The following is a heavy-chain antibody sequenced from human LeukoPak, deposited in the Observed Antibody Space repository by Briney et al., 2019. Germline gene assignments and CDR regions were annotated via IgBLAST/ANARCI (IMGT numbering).Heavy chain of an antibody. CDR3: ARDTGGRTVTTLGY. V-gene: IGHV1-18*01. CDR1: GYTFTSYG. CDR2: ISAYNGNT. J-gene: IGHJ4*02. D-gene: IGHD4-17*01. Sequence: ASVKVSCKASGYTFTSYGISWVRQAPGQGLEWMGWISAYNGNTNYAQKLQGRVTMTTDTSTSTAYMELRSLRSDDTDVYYCARDTGGRTVTTLGYWGQGTLVTVSS.